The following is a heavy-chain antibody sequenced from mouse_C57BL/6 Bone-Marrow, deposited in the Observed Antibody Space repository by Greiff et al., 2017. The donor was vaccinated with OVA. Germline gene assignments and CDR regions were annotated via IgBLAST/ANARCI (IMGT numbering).Heavy chain of an antibody. CDR2: ILSGGST. CDR1: GFSLTSYG. D-gene: IGHD1-1*01. Sequence: QVQLQQSGPGLVQPSQSLSITCTVSGFSLTSYGVHCVRQSPGQGLEWLGVILSGGSTAHTAAFLSILSFSKDNSKSQVFFKMNSLQADDTAIDYCARNYYGSSYGTYWGQGTLVTVSA. J-gene: IGHJ3*01. CDR3: ARNYYGSSYGTY. V-gene: IGHV2-2*01.